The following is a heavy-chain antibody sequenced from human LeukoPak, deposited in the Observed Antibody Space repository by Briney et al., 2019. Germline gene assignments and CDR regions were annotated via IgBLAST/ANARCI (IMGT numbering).Heavy chain of an antibody. CDR2: IIPIFGIA. D-gene: IGHD5-12*01. CDR3: ARDGQGHIVATIDLDYYYGMDV. CDR1: GGTFSSYG. Sequence: SVKVSCKASGGTFSSYGISWVRQAPGQGLEWMGRIIPIFGIANYAQKFQGRATITADKSTTTAYMGLSSLRSDDTAVYYCARDGQGHIVATIDLDYYYGMDVWGQGTTVTVSS. V-gene: IGHV1-69*04. J-gene: IGHJ6*02.